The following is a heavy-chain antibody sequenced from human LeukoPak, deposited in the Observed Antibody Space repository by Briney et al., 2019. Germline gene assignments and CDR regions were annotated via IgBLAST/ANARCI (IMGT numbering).Heavy chain of an antibody. CDR3: VRLQGFGSGRTALDS. CDR1: GGSISDNSHY. D-gene: IGHD3-10*01. J-gene: IGHJ4*02. V-gene: IGHV4-39*01. CDR2: IYNSGHT. Sequence: TPSETLSLTCTVSGGSISDNSHYWGWIRQTPGKGLEWIGSIYNSGHTYYNPSLRSRVTLSVDTSKNQFFLKLSSVTATDTAIYYCVRLQGFGSGRTALDSWGQGALLTVSS.